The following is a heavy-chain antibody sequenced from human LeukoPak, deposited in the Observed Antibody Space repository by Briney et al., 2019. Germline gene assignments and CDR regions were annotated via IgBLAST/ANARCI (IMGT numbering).Heavy chain of an antibody. CDR3: VRVGRSETLDY. J-gene: IGHJ4*02. Sequence: GGSLRLSCAASRFTFSDHYMDWVRQAPGKGLEWVGRSRNKANSYTTEYAASVKGRFTISRDDSKNSLYLQMNSLKTEDTAVYHCVRVGRSETLDYWGQGTLVTVSS. V-gene: IGHV3-72*01. CDR1: RFTFSDHY. CDR2: SRNKANSYTT.